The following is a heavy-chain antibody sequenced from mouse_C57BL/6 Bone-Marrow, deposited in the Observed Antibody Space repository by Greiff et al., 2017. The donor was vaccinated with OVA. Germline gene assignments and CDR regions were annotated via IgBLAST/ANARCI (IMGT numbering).Heavy chain of an antibody. J-gene: IGHJ3*01. Sequence: SGPELVKPGASVKMSCKASGYTFTDYNMHWVKQSHGKSLEWIGYINPNNGGTSYNQKFKGKATLTVNKSSSTAYMELRSLTSEDSAVYYCARPYYDYDWFAYWGQGTLVTVSA. CDR1: GYTFTDYN. D-gene: IGHD2-4*01. CDR3: ARPYYDYDWFAY. CDR2: INPNNGGT. V-gene: IGHV1-22*01.